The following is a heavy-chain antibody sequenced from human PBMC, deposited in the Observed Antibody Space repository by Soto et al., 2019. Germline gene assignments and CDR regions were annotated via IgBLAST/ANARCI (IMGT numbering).Heavy chain of an antibody. CDR1: GFTFSDYY. Sequence: EVQLVESGGGLVQPGGSLRLSCAGSGFTFSDYYIDWVRQAPGKGLEWVGRSRDKGNSYSTDYAASVKGRFTVSRDSSKISLYLQMNSLKIEDRALYYCTSSIPGTTSSAYWGQGTLVTVSS. CDR2: SRDKGNSYST. V-gene: IGHV3-72*01. CDR3: TSSIPGTTSSAY. J-gene: IGHJ4*02. D-gene: IGHD1-7*01.